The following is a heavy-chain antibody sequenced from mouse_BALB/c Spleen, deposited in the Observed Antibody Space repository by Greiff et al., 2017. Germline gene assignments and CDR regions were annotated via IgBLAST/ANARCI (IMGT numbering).Heavy chain of an antibody. Sequence: EVQLQESGPGLVKPSQSLSLTCSVTGYSITSGYYWNWIRQFPGNKLEWMGYISYDGSNNYNPSLKNRISITRDTSKNQFFLKLNSVTTEDTATYYCAREAGSAWFAYWGQGTLVTVSA. CDR1: GYSITSGYY. CDR3: AREAGSAWFAY. V-gene: IGHV3-6*02. D-gene: IGHD3-3*01. J-gene: IGHJ3*01. CDR2: ISYDGSN.